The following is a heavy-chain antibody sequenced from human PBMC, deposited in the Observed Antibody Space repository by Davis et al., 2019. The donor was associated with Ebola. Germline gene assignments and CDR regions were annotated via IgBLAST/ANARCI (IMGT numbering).Heavy chain of an antibody. CDR3: AKDTSNVWFDV. Sequence: ETLSLTCAVSGGSISSSNWWTWVRQAPGKGLEWVSSISGSGVSTNYPDSVKGRFTISRDNSQNTLDLQMNSLRAEDTALYYCAKDTSNVWFDVWGQGTMVTVSS. CDR1: GGSISSSN. D-gene: IGHD6-19*01. CDR2: ISGSGVST. J-gene: IGHJ3*01. V-gene: IGHV3-23*01.